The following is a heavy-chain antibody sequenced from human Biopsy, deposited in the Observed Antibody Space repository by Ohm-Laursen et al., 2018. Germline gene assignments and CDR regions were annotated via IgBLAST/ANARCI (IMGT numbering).Heavy chain of an antibody. J-gene: IGHJ5*02. D-gene: IGHD3-22*01. CDR2: INAKTGDT. CDR3: TRGGYYYDSLAYYYWFDP. CDR1: GYTFTGYH. V-gene: IGHV1-2*02. Sequence: ASVKVSCKASGYTFTGYHVHWVRQAPGQGLEWTGWINAKTGDTNYAQKFQGRVTMTRDTTISTAYVDLSSLRSDDTAVYYCTRGGYYYDSLAYYYWFDPWGQGTLVTVSS.